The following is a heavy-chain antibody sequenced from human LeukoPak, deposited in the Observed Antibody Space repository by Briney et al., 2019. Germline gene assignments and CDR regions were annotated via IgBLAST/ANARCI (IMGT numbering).Heavy chain of an antibody. CDR3: ARDRYYDSSAPSDY. V-gene: IGHV1-18*01. CDR2: ISAYNGNT. J-gene: IGHJ4*02. Sequence: ASVKVSCKASGYTFTSYGISWVRQAPGQGLEWMGWISAYNGNTNYAQKLQGRVTMTTDTSTSTACMELRSLRSDDTAVYYCARDRYYDSSAPSDYWGQGTLVTVSS. D-gene: IGHD3-22*01. CDR1: GYTFTSYG.